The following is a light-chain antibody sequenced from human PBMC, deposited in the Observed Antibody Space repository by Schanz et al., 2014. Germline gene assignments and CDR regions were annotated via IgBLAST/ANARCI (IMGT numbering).Light chain of an antibody. J-gene: IGKJ4*01. CDR1: QSVSSSY. V-gene: IGKV3-20*01. Sequence: ETVLTQSPVTLSLSPGERATLSCRASQSVSSSYLAWYQQKPGQAPRLLIYGASSRATGIPDRFSGSGSGTDFTLTIGRLEPEDFAVYYCQQYGSSPLTFGGGTKVEIK. CDR3: QQYGSSPLT. CDR2: GAS.